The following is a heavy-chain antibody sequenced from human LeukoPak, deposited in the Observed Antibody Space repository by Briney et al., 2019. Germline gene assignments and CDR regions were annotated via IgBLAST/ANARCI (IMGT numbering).Heavy chain of an antibody. Sequence: PGRSLRLSCAASGFTFSSHGMHWVRQAPGKGLEWVAVISYDGSNKYYADSVKGRFTISRDNSKNTLYLQMNSLRAEDTAVYYCAKSYYYDSSGYGPRGRYYYYGMDVWGQGTTVTVSS. V-gene: IGHV3-30*18. CDR2: ISYDGSNK. CDR1: GFTFSSHG. D-gene: IGHD3-22*01. J-gene: IGHJ6*02. CDR3: AKSYYYDSSGYGPRGRYYYYGMDV.